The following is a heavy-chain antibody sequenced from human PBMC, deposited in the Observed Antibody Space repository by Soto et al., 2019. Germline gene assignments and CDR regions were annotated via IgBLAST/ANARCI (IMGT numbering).Heavy chain of an antibody. D-gene: IGHD1-1*01. Sequence: PGGSLRLSCAASGFTFSSYAMHWVRQAPGKGLEWVALTSYDGNNEYYTDSVKGRFTVSRDNSKNTLFLQMNSLRPEDTSVHYCAKDKGVFNWATSYFDYWGQGALVTVSS. V-gene: IGHV3-30*18. CDR2: TSYDGNNE. CDR3: AKDKGVFNWATSYFDY. CDR1: GFTFSSYA. J-gene: IGHJ4*02.